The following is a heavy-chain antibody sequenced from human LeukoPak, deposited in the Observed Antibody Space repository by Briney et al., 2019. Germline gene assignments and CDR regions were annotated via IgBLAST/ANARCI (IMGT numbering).Heavy chain of an antibody. D-gene: IGHD2-21*02. V-gene: IGHV3-53*01. CDR1: GFTVSKNY. J-gene: IGHJ4*02. Sequence: PGGSLRLSCTASGFTVSKNYMSWVRQAPGKGLEWVSVIYSGGSTYYADSVKGRFTISRDNSKNTLYLQMNSLRAEDTAVYYCAKGVQSRVTDFDYWGQGTLVTVSS. CDR3: AKGVQSRVTDFDY. CDR2: IYSGGST.